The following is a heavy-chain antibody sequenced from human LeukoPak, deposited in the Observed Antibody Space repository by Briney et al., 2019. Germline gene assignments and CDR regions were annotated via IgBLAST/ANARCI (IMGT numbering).Heavy chain of an antibody. CDR3: AAGYCSGGSCYSDSYYGMDV. Sequence: ASVKVSCKASGYTFTSYAMHWVRQAPGQRLEWMGWINAGNGNTKYSQKFQGRVTITRDTSASTAYMELGSLRSEDTAVYYCAAGYCSGGSCYSDSYYGMDVWGKGPTVPVPS. CDR1: GYTFTSYA. V-gene: IGHV1-3*01. D-gene: IGHD2-15*01. J-gene: IGHJ6*04. CDR2: INAGNGNT.